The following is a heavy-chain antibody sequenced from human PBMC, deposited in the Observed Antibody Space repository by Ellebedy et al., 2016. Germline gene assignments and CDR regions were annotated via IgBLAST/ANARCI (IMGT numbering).Heavy chain of an antibody. D-gene: IGHD2-2*01. J-gene: IGHJ4*02. CDR2: IKQDGSET. CDR3: ARDSLTSWSLYFDY. CDR1: GFTFYTYW. Sequence: GESLKISXAASGFTFYTYWMTWVRQAPGKGLEWVANIKQDGSETYYVDSVKGRFTISRDNAKNSLYLQVNSLRVEDTAVYYCARDSLTSWSLYFDYWGQGTLVTVSS. V-gene: IGHV3-7*01.